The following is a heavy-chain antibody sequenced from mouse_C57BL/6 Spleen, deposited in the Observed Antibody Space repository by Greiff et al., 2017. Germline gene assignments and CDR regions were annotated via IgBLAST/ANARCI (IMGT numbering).Heavy chain of an antibody. J-gene: IGHJ4*01. CDR1: GFTFSSYA. V-gene: IGHV5-4*01. CDR2: ISDGGSYT. CDR3: AREEGYEEGYAMDY. D-gene: IGHD2-2*01. Sequence: EVKLMESGGGLVKPGGSLKLSCAASGFTFSSYAMSWVRQTPEKRLEWVATISDGGSYTYSPDNVKGRFTISRDNAKNNLYLQMSHLKSEDTAMYYCAREEGYEEGYAMDYWGQGTSVTVSS.